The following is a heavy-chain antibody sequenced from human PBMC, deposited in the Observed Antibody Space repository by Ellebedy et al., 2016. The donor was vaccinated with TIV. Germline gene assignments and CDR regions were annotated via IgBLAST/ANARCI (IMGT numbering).Heavy chain of an antibody. Sequence: GESLKISCAASGFSFSNYWMTWVRQAPGKGLEWVGNVNHDGSDHQYAESVKGRFTIFRDNSKNTLYLQMNSLRAEDTAVYYCARGRGYYGSGSYGYWGQGTLVTVSS. CDR2: VNHDGSDH. D-gene: IGHD3-10*01. CDR3: ARGRGYYGSGSYGY. J-gene: IGHJ4*02. V-gene: IGHV3-7*01. CDR1: GFSFSNYW.